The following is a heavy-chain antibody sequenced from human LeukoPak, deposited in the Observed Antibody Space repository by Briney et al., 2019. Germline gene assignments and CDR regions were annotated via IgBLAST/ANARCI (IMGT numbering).Heavy chain of an antibody. CDR1: GYTFTSYA. D-gene: IGHD3-10*02. Sequence: GASVKVSCKASGYTFTSYAMHWVRQAPGQRLEWMGWINAGNGNTKYSQKFQGRVTITRDTSASTAYMELSSLRSEDTAVYYCARVMFCTGTNWFDPWGQGTLVTVSS. CDR3: ARVMFCTGTNWFDP. J-gene: IGHJ5*02. V-gene: IGHV1-3*01. CDR2: INAGNGNT.